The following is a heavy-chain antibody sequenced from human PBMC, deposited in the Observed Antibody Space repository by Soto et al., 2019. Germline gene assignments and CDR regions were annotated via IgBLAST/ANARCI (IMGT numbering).Heavy chain of an antibody. Sequence: EVQLLESGGGLVQPGGSLRLSCAASGFTFSSYAMSWVRQAPGKGLEWVSAISGSGGSTYYADSVKGRFTISRDNSKNTLYLQMNSLRAEDTAVYYCVQFLIAPYCSGGSCYHFDYWGQGTLVTVSS. J-gene: IGHJ4*02. V-gene: IGHV3-23*01. CDR2: ISGSGGST. D-gene: IGHD2-15*01. CDR1: GFTFSSYA. CDR3: VQFLIAPYCSGGSCYHFDY.